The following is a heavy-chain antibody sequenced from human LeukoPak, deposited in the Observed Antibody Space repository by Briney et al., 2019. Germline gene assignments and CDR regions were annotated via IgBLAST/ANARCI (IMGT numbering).Heavy chain of an antibody. CDR3: TTGSRSAFIE. D-gene: IGHD2-15*01. J-gene: IGHJ4*02. CDR2: IHSAGRST. V-gene: IGHV3-74*01. CDR1: GFSLSGYW. Sequence: PGGSLRLSCAASGFSLSGYWMHWVRQTPGRGLVCVSHIHSAGRSTNYADSVKGRFTISRDNAKNTLYLQMNSLRVEDTAMYYCTTGSRSAFIEWGQGTLVTVSS.